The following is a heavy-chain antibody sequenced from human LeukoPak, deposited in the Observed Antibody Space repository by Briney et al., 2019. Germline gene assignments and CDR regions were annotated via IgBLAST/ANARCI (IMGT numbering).Heavy chain of an antibody. Sequence: PGGSLGLSCAASGFTFSSYAMHWVRQAPGKGLEWVAVISYDGSNKYYADSVNGRFTISRDNSKNTLYLQMNSLRAEDPAVYYCARDGGIAAATYLFDYWGQGTLVTVSS. J-gene: IGHJ4*02. CDR2: ISYDGSNK. CDR1: GFTFSSYA. D-gene: IGHD6-13*01. CDR3: ARDGGIAAATYLFDY. V-gene: IGHV3-30*04.